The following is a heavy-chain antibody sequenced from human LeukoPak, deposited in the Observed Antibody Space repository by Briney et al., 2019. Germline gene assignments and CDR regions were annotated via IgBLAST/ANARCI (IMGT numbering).Heavy chain of an antibody. CDR2: ISSSSSYI. CDR3: ARDMRYCSSTSCYKWFGP. V-gene: IGHV3-21*01. Sequence: GGSLRLSCVASGFTFSSYSMNWVRQAPGKGLEWVSSISSSSSYIYYADSVKGRFTISRDNAKNSLYLQMNSLRAEDTAVYYCARDMRYCSSTSCYKWFGPWGQGTLVTVSS. CDR1: GFTFSSYS. J-gene: IGHJ5*02. D-gene: IGHD2-2*02.